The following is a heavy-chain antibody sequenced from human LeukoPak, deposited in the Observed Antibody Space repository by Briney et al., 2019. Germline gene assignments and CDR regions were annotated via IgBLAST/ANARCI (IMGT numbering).Heavy chain of an antibody. Sequence: SETLSLTCAVYGGSFSGYYWSWIRQPPGKGLEWIGEINHSGSTNYNPPLKSRVTISVDTSKNQFSLKLSSVTAADTAVYYCVREKTYSSSSIDYWGQGTLVTVSS. CDR2: INHSGST. D-gene: IGHD6-6*01. CDR3: VREKTYSSSSIDY. CDR1: GGSFSGYY. V-gene: IGHV4-34*01. J-gene: IGHJ4*02.